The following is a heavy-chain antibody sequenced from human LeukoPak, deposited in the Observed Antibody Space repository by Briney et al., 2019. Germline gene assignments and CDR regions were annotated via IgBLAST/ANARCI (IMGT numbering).Heavy chain of an antibody. Sequence: SETLSLTCTVSGGSISSSSYYWGWIRQPPGKGLEWIGSIYYSGSTYYNPSLKSRVTISVDTSKNQFSLKLSSVTAADTAVYYCARIEYSSPPNWFDPWGQGTLVTVSS. CDR3: ARIEYSSPPNWFDP. CDR1: GGSISSSSYY. J-gene: IGHJ5*02. D-gene: IGHD6-6*01. CDR2: IYYSGST. V-gene: IGHV4-39*01.